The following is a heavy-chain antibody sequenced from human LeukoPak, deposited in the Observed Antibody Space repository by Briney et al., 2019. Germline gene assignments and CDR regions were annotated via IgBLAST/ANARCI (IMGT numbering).Heavy chain of an antibody. V-gene: IGHV3-23*01. CDR1: GFTFSNAW. D-gene: IGHD3-10*01. CDR3: AKEYYGSGGTFDY. CDR2: ISGSGGST. J-gene: IGHJ4*02. Sequence: PGGSLRLSCAASGFTFSNAWMSWVRQAPGKGLEWVSAISGSGGSTYYADSVKGRFTISRDNAKNSLYLQMNSLRAEDTALYYCAKEYYGSGGTFDYWGQGTLVTVSS.